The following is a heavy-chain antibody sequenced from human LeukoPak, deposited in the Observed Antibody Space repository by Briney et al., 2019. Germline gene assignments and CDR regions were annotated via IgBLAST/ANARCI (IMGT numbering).Heavy chain of an antibody. CDR3: ARGGYSYGYDY. CDR1: GGSISSYY. D-gene: IGHD5-18*01. V-gene: IGHV4-59*08. Sequence: PSETLSLTCTVSGGSISSYYWSWIRQPPGKGLEWIGSIYHSGSTYYNPSLKSRVTISVDTSKNQFSLKLSSVTAADTAVYYCARGGYSYGYDYWGQGTLVTVSS. CDR2: IYHSGST. J-gene: IGHJ4*02.